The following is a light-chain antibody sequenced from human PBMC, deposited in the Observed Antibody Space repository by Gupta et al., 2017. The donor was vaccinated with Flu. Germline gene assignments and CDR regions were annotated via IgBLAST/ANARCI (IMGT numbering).Light chain of an antibody. V-gene: IGLV2-23*01. CDR3: CSDTGRSPVV. J-gene: IGLJ2*01. CDR2: EGS. Sequence: QSALTQPASVSGSPGQSITISCTGSSSDIGTYNLVSWYQQHPGKAPKLLIYEGSERPSGVSTRFSGSKSGNTASLTISGLQAEDEATYYCCSDTGRSPVVFGGGTTVTVL. CDR1: SSDIGTYNL.